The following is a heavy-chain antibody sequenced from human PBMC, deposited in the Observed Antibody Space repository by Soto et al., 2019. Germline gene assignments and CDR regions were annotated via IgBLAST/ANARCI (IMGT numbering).Heavy chain of an antibody. CDR1: GFIFISYA. D-gene: IGHD6-6*01. V-gene: IGHV3-23*01. Sequence: PGGSVTLSCAASGFIFISYAMNWVRQAPGKGLEWVSVITGGGDSTYHADSVMGRFTISRDNSKNTLYLQMNSLRAEDTAVYYCAKDPVRPGVFDIWGQGTMVTVSS. CDR3: AKDPVRPGVFDI. J-gene: IGHJ3*02. CDR2: ITGGGDST.